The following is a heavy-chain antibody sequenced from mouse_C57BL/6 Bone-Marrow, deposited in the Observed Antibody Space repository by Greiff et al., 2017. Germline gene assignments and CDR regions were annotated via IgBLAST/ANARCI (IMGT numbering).Heavy chain of an antibody. J-gene: IGHJ1*03. V-gene: IGHV1-9*01. CDR3: ARSGYLLYFDV. Sequence: LQESGAELMKPGASVKLSCKATGYTFTGYWIEWVTQSPGHGLEWIGEILLGSGSTTYNETFRGMATFTADTSSNTAYMQLSSLTTEDSAIDYCARSGYLLYFDVWGTGTPDTATS. D-gene: IGHD3-1*01. CDR2: ILLGSGST. CDR1: GYTFTGYW.